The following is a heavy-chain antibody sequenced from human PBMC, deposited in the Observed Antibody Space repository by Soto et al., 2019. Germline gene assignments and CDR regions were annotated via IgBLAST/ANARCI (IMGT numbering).Heavy chain of an antibody. CDR3: AKPGYSSGWYPLDY. CDR2: ISGSGVST. V-gene: IGHV3-23*01. Sequence: GGSLRLSCAASGFTFSSYAMGWVRQAPGKGLEWVSAISGSGVSTYYEDSVKGRFAVSRDNSKNTLYLQMNSLRAEDTAVYYCAKPGYSSGWYPLDYWGQGTLVTVSS. CDR1: GFTFSSYA. D-gene: IGHD6-19*01. J-gene: IGHJ4*02.